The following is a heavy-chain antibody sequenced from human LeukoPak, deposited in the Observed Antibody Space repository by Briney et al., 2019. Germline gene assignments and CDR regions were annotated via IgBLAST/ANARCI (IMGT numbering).Heavy chain of an antibody. CDR3: ARGIWFGELYYYYGMDV. J-gene: IGHJ6*02. D-gene: IGHD3-10*01. V-gene: IGHV4-59*01. Sequence: SETLSLTCTVSGGSISSYYWSWIRQPPVKGLEWIGYIYYSGSTNYNPSLKSRVTISVDTSKNQFSLKLSSVTAADTAVYYCARGIWFGELYYYYGMDVWGQGTTVTVSS. CDR1: GGSISSYY. CDR2: IYYSGST.